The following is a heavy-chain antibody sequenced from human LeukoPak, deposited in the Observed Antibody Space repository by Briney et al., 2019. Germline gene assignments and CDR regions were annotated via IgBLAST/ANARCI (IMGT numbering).Heavy chain of an antibody. D-gene: IGHD2-15*01. CDR2: ISGSGTVT. V-gene: IGHV3-23*01. CDR1: GFIFSNHA. J-gene: IGHJ4*02. Sequence: GGSLSLSCAASGFIFSNHAMNWVRQAPGKGLEWVSIISGSGTVTFYADSVKGRLNIPRDNSKNTLYMQMNCLRAEDTAVYYCAKTSVGEGRIIASGYFDNWGQGTLVTVSS. CDR3: AKTSVGEGRIIASGYFDN.